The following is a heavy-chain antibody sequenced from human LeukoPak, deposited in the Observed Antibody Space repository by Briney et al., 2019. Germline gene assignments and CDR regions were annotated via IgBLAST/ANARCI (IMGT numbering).Heavy chain of an antibody. D-gene: IGHD1-1*01. J-gene: IGHJ4*02. CDR1: GFTFSSYA. CDR3: AKAPGGTHFDY. Sequence: VGSLRLSCAASGFTFSSYAMSWVRQAPGKGLEWVSIISGSVGSTYYADSVKGRFTISRDNSENTLYLQMNSLSAEDTAVYYCAKAPGGTHFDYWGQGTLVSVSS. CDR2: ISGSVGST. V-gene: IGHV3-23*01.